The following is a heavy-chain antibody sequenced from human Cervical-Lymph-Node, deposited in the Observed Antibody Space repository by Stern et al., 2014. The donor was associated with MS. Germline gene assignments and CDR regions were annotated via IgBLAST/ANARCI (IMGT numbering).Heavy chain of an antibody. CDR2: ISSSGSTI. Sequence: VQLVESGGGLVKPGGSLRLSCAASGFTFSDYYMSWIRQAPGKGLEWVSYISSSGSTIYYADSVKGRFTISRDNAKNSLYLQMNSLRAEDTAVYYCARDQPPFLEWLLYHGMDVWGQGTTVTVSS. D-gene: IGHD3-3*01. J-gene: IGHJ6*02. V-gene: IGHV3-11*01. CDR1: GFTFSDYY. CDR3: ARDQPPFLEWLLYHGMDV.